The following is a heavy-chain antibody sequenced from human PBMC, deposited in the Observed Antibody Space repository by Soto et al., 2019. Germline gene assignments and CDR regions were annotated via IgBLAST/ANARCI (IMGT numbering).Heavy chain of an antibody. J-gene: IGHJ1*01. CDR2: INHSGST. CDR3: TRGRFRYDSSGYYGDFQH. V-gene: IGHV4-34*01. D-gene: IGHD3-22*01. Sequence: QVQLQQWGAGLLKPSETLSLTCAVYGGSFSGYYWSWIRQSPGKGLEWIGEINHSGSTNYNPSLKSRVTISGDXXKXQXXLKLSSVTAADTAVYFCTRGRFRYDSSGYYGDFQHWGQGTLVTVSS. CDR1: GGSFSGYY.